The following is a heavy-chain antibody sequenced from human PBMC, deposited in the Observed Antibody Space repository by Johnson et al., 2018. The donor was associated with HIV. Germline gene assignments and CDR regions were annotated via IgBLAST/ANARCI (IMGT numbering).Heavy chain of an antibody. Sequence: VQLVESGGGVVRPGGSLRLSCAASGFTFDDYAMHWVRQAPGKGLEWVSGISWNSGSIGYADSVKGRFTISRDNAKNSLYLQMNSLRAEDTALYYCARFENTLSNAFDIWGQGTMVTVSS. CDR1: GFTFDDYA. J-gene: IGHJ3*02. CDR3: ARFENTLSNAFDI. V-gene: IGHV3-9*01. D-gene: IGHD3-10*01. CDR2: ISWNSGSI.